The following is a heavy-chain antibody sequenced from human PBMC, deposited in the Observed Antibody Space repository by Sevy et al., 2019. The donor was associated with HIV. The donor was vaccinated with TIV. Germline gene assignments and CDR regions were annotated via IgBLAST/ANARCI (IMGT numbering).Heavy chain of an antibody. V-gene: IGHV4-39*01. CDR1: GGSISSSSYY. D-gene: IGHD6-6*01. J-gene: IGHJ6*02. CDR2: IYYSGST. Sequence: SETLSLTCTVSGGSISSSSYYWGWIRQPPGKGLEWIGSIYYSGSTYYNPSLKSRVTISVDTSKNQFSLKLSSVTAADTAMYYCARLVGGGYSSSSPYGMDVWGQGTTVTVSS. CDR3: ARLVGGGYSSSSPYGMDV.